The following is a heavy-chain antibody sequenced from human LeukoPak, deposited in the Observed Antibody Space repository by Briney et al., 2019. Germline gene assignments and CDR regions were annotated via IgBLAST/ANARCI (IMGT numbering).Heavy chain of an antibody. Sequence: PGGSLRLSCAAPGFTFNRHAMTSVRQAPGKGLEWISDISSTGSGASPYYADSVKGRFTISRDNSKNTLYLPINSLRAEDTALCYGGKGKGMLVVPAGSYYYHGMDVWGQGSTVTVSS. CDR1: GFTFNRHA. CDR2: ISSTGSGASP. V-gene: IGHV3-23*01. CDR3: GKGKGMLVVPAGSYYYHGMDV. D-gene: IGHD2-2*01. J-gene: IGHJ6*02.